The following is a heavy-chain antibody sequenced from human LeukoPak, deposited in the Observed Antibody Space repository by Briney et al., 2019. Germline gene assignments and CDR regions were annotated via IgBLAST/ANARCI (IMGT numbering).Heavy chain of an antibody. D-gene: IGHD6-13*01. CDR2: INPNSGGT. J-gene: IGHJ4*02. CDR1: GYTFTGYY. Sequence: ASVKVSCKASGYTFTGYYMHWVRQAPGQGLEWMGWINPNSGGTNYAQKLQGRVTMTRDTSISTAYMELSRLRSDDTAVYYCARFFSSSWYYFDYWGQGTLVTVSS. V-gene: IGHV1-2*02. CDR3: ARFFSSSWYYFDY.